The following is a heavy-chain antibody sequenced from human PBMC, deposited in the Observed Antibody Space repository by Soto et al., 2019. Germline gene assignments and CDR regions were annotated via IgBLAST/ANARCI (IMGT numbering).Heavy chain of an antibody. V-gene: IGHV4-59*01. J-gene: IGHJ5*02. CDR3: VSDGDRLITIIPYYSLSIDA. Sequence: AETLYLTCTVSGFSLSSYYWGWIRQPPGKGLEWIGYFIYTGRANYTASPKSRVSISLDTSNYQFSLKQSSVTAPNTDVYYCVSDGDRLITIIPYYSLSIDAWGPGTPVTVPS. D-gene: IGHD2-21*02. CDR1: GFSLSSYY. CDR2: FIYTGRA.